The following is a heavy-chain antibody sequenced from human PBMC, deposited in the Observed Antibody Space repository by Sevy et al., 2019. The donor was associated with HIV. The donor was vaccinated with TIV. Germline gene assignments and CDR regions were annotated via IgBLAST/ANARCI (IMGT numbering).Heavy chain of an antibody. CDR2: ISYDGSNK. J-gene: IGHJ5*02. CDR3: AKGYSSGPYNWFDP. CDR1: GFTFSSYD. Sequence: GGSLRLSCAASGFTFSSYDMHWVRQAPGKGLEWVAVISYDGSNKYYADSVKGRFTISRDNSKNTRYLQMNSLRAEDTAVYYCAKGYSSGPYNWFDPWGQGTLVTVSS. D-gene: IGHD6-19*01. V-gene: IGHV3-30*18.